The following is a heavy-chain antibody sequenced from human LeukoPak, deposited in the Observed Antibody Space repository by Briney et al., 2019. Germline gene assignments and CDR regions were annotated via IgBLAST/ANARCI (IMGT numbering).Heavy chain of an antibody. J-gene: IGHJ4*02. D-gene: IGHD4-17*01. CDR1: GGTFSSYT. V-gene: IGHV1-69*02. Sequence: ASVKVSCKASGGTFSSYTISWVRQAPGQGLEWMGRIIPILGIANYAQKFQGRVTITADKSTSTAYMELSSLRSEDTAVYYCASLKDYGDYGIDYWGQGTLVTVSP. CDR3: ASLKDYGDYGIDY. CDR2: IIPILGIA.